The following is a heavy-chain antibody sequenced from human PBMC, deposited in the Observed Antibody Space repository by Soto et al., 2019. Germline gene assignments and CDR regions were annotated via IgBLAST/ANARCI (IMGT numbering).Heavy chain of an antibody. Sequence: SETLSLTCTVSGGSISSDDYYWSWIRQPPGKGLEWIGYIYYSGSTYSIPSFKSRLTISVDTSKNQFSLNLSSVTAADTATYFCARAARRDRRPGTVTRYYFDYWGQGTLVTVSS. CDR1: GGSISSDDYY. V-gene: IGHV4-30-4*01. CDR3: ARAARRDRRPGTVTRYYFDY. D-gene: IGHD3-10*01. CDR2: IYYSGST. J-gene: IGHJ4*02.